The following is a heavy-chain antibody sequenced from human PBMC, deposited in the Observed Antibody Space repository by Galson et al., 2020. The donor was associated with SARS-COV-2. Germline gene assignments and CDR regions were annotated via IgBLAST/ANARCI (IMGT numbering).Heavy chain of an antibody. CDR1: GGSISSNDYS. V-gene: IGHV4-39*07. D-gene: IGHD3-10*01. Sequence: SEPLSLTFTVSGGSISSNDYSWGWIRQSPGKGLVWIVTTYYSGSPYYTPSLQSPVTPSVDTTQNQFSLKLTSVTAADTALYDGARDRRGSGGSGTCRGGWFGPWGQGTLVTVSS. CDR3: ARDRRGSGGSGTCRGGWFGP. J-gene: IGHJ5*02. CDR2: TYYSGSP.